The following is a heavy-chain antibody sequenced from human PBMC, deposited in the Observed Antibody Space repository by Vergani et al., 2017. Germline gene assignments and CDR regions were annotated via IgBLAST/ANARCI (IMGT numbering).Heavy chain of an antibody. J-gene: IGHJ4*03. Sequence: QVLVVQSGSEFKKPGASVKVSCKTSGYTFNTYAICWVRQAPGQGLEWMGWINTNNGDPTYDQDFTGRFIFSLDTSASTAYLEINNLKPEDTAFYYSAREGGPHSIWGQGTLVTVSS. CDR2: INTNNGDP. D-gene: IGHD2-21*01. CDR1: GYTFNTYA. V-gene: IGHV7-4-1*02. CDR3: AREGGPHSI.